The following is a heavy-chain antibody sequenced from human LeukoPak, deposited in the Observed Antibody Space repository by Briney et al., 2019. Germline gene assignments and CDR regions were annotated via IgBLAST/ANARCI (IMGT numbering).Heavy chain of an antibody. D-gene: IGHD1-26*01. V-gene: IGHV3-11*04. CDR1: GFTFSDYY. Sequence: PGGSLRLSCAASGFTFSDYYMTWIRQAPGKGLEWVSYISSSGITIYYADSVKGRFTISRDNAKKSLYLEMNSLRAEDTAVYYCARLRGLYSDTNRYQTALDCWGQGTLVTVSS. J-gene: IGHJ4*02. CDR3: ARLRGLYSDTNRYQTALDC. CDR2: ISSSGITI.